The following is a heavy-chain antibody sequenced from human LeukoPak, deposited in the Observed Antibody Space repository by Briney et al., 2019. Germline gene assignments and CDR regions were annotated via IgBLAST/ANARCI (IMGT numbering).Heavy chain of an antibody. CDR3: AKCGVCSGGSCYALPCDY. Sequence: GGSLRLSCAASGFTFDDYAMTWVRQAPGKGLEWVSGITWRGDSPAYADSVKGRFTISRDNSKNTLYLQMNSLRAEDTAVYYCAKCGVCSGGSCYALPCDYWGQGTLVTVSS. CDR1: GFTFDDYA. CDR2: ITWRGDSP. J-gene: IGHJ4*02. V-gene: IGHV3-20*04. D-gene: IGHD2-15*01.